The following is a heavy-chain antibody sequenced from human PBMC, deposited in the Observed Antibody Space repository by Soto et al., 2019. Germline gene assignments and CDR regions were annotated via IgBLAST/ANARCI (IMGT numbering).Heavy chain of an antibody. D-gene: IGHD2-15*01. CDR3: ARPSYCSGGSCYPEYYYYGMDV. V-gene: IGHV1-58*02. Sequence: EASVKVSCKASGFTFTSSAMQWVRQARGQRLEWIGWIVVGSGNTNYAQKFQERVTITRDMSTSTAYMELSSLRSEDTAVYYCARPSYCSGGSCYPEYYYYGMDVWGQGTTVTVSS. J-gene: IGHJ6*02. CDR1: GFTFTSSA. CDR2: IVVGSGNT.